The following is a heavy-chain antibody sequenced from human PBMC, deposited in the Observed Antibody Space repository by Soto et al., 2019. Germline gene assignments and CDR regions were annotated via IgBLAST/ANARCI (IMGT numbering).Heavy chain of an antibody. D-gene: IGHD3-9*01. CDR3: ARDLIYYDIFTGFYKGGGETWFDP. CDR2: ISAYNGNT. CDR1: GYTFTSYG. J-gene: IGHJ5*02. V-gene: IGHV1-18*04. Sequence: QVQLVQSGAEVKKPGASVKVSCKASGYTFTSYGISWVRQAPGQGLEWMGWISAYNGNTNYAQKLQGRVTMTTDTSTRTAYMELTRLRSDDTAVYYCARDLIYYDIFTGFYKGGGETWFDPWGQGTLVTVSS.